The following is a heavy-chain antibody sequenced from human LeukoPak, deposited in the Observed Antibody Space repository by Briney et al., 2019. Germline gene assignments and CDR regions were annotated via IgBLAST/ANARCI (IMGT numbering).Heavy chain of an antibody. CDR3: ARDQGTYGDSPGEFDY. CDR2: ISYDGSNK. CDR1: GFTFSSYA. V-gene: IGHV3-30*04. J-gene: IGHJ4*02. Sequence: GGSLRLSCAASGFTFSSYAMHWVRQAPGKGLEWVAVISYDGSNKHYADSVKGRFTISRDNSKNTLYLQMNSLRAEDTAVYYCARDQGTYGDSPGEFDYWGQGTLVTVSS. D-gene: IGHD4-17*01.